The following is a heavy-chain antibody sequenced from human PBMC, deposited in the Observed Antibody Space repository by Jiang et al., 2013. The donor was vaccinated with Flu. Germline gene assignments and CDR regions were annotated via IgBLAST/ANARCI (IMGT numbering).Heavy chain of an antibody. J-gene: IGHJ4*02. CDR2: IYYSGST. Sequence: LLKPSETLSLTCTVSGGSISSYYWSWIRQPPGKGLEWIGYIYYSGSTNYNPSLKSRVTISVDTSKNQFSLKLSSVTAADTAVYYCARVTGYSSSWNFDYWGQGTLVTVSS. D-gene: IGHD6-13*01. V-gene: IGHV4-59*01. CDR1: GGSISSYY. CDR3: ARVTGYSSSWNFDY.